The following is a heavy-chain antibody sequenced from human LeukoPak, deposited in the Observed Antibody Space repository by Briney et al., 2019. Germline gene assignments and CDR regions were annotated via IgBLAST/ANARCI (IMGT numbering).Heavy chain of an antibody. J-gene: IGHJ4*02. CDR3: ARDVSTGSYYFDY. CDR2: INDSGGSA. CDR1: GFTFSSYA. D-gene: IGHD3-10*01. V-gene: IGHV3-23*01. Sequence: PGGSLRLSCAASGFTFSSYAMTWVRQAPGKGLEWVSTINDSGGSAFYADSVKGRFTISRDNSKSTLYLQMNSLRTEDTALYYCARDVSTGSYYFDYWGQGTLVTVSS.